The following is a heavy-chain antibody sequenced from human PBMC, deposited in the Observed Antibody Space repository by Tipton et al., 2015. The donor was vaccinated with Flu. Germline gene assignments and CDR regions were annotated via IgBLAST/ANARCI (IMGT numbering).Heavy chain of an antibody. CDR2: IIPLFHTA. D-gene: IGHD5-18*01. CDR3: ARDHGYTYATYNYYYYGMDV. V-gene: IGHV1-69*01. CDR1: GYTFTTYG. J-gene: IGHJ6*02. Sequence: QLVQSGAEVKRPGASVKVSCKASGYTFTTYGITWVRQAPGQGLEWMGGIIPLFHTANYAQKFQGRVTITADESTSTAHMELSSLRSEDTAVYYCARDHGYTYATYNYYYYGMDVWGQGTSVTVSS.